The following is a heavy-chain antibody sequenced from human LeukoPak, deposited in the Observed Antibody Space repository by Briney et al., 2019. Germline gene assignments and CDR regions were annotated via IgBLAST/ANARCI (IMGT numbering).Heavy chain of an antibody. J-gene: IGHJ4*02. CDR1: GFTFSSFP. V-gene: IGHV3-23*01. Sequence: PGGSLRLSCSASGFTFSSFPMHWVRQAPGKGLEWVSAISGSGGSTYYADSVKGRFTISRDNSKNTLYLQMNSLRAEDTAVYYCARRDYYDFDYWGQGTLVTVSS. CDR3: ARRDYYDFDY. CDR2: ISGSGGST. D-gene: IGHD3-10*01.